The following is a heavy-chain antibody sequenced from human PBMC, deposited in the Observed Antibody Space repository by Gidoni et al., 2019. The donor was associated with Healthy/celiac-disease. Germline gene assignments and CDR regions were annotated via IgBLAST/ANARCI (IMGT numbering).Heavy chain of an antibody. D-gene: IGHD2-2*01. J-gene: IGHJ6*02. Sequence: QVTLRESGPALVKPTQTLTLTCTFSGFSLSTSGMCVSWIRQPPGKALEWLALIDWDDDKYYSTSLKTRLTISKDTSKNQVVLTMTNMDPVDTATYYCARIVRGYCSSTSCRTRYYYYYGMDVWGQGTTVTVSS. CDR1: GFSLSTSGMC. CDR3: ARIVRGYCSSTSCRTRYYYYYGMDV. V-gene: IGHV2-70*01. CDR2: IDWDDDK.